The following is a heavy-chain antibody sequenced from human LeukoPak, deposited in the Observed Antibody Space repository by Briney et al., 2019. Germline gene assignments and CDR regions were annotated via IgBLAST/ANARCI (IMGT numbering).Heavy chain of an antibody. D-gene: IGHD6-19*01. V-gene: IGHV4-4*07. Sequence: PSETLSLTGSGSGVSISSDYWGWHAPRAGQGLEWIGRAYTPGSTNYHPSLKSRVTMSVHMSKNQFPLQLSPVSVAHSALYSFASASGYWGQGTLATVSS. CDR3: ASASGY. J-gene: IGHJ4*02. CDR1: GVSISSDY. CDR2: AYTPGST.